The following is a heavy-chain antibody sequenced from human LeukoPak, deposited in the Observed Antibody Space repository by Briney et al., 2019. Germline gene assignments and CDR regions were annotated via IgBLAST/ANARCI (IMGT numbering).Heavy chain of an antibody. CDR2: ISGSGGST. J-gene: IGHJ4*02. CDR1: GISLSNYG. V-gene: IGHV3-23*01. CDR3: AKRGVVIRVILGGFHKEAYYFDS. Sequence: GGSLRLSCAVSGISLSNYGMSWGRQAPGKGLEWVAGISGSGGSTNYADSVKGRFTIYRDNPKNTLYLQMNRLRAEDTAVYFCAKRGVVIRVILGGFHKEAYYFDSWGQGALVTVSS. D-gene: IGHD3-22*01.